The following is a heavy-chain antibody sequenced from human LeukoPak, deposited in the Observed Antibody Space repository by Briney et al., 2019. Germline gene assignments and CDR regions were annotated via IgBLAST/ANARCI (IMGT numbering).Heavy chain of an antibody. D-gene: IGHD6-13*01. CDR2: IKSKDDGETI. CDR3: TVRSSI. V-gene: IGHV3-15*01. Sequence: GGSLRLSCVASGITFRNYWMRWIRQAPGKGLEWVARIKSKDDGETIDYNAPVKGRFTISRDDSKNTLYLEMNSLINEDTAMYYCTVRSSIWSQGTLVTVSS. CDR1: GITFRNYW. J-gene: IGHJ4*02.